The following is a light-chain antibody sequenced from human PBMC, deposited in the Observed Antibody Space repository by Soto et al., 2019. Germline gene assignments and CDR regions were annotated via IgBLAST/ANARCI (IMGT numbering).Light chain of an antibody. CDR3: CSHVGGSSPPWV. J-gene: IGLJ3*02. CDR2: EVN. V-gene: IGLV2-23*02. Sequence: QSALTQPASVSGSPGQSITISCTGTSNDVGGYNLVSWFQQHPGKAPKLMSSEVNNRPSGVSRRVSGSKSANTASLTISGLQAEDEADYYCCSHVGGSSPPWVFGGGTTLTVL. CDR1: SNDVGGYNL.